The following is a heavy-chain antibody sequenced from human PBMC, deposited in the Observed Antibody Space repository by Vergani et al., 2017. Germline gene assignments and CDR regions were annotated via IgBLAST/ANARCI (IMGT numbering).Heavy chain of an antibody. CDR3: ASPAETFDWLSMGDY. CDR1: GGTFSSYA. J-gene: IGHJ4*02. Sequence: QVQLVQSGAEVKKPGSSVKVSCKASGGTFSSYAISWVRQAPGQGLEWMGGIIPIFGTANYAQKFQGRVTITADESTSTAYMELSSLRSEDRAVYYCASPAETFDWLSMGDYWGQGTLVTVSS. CDR2: IIPIFGTA. V-gene: IGHV1-69*01. D-gene: IGHD3-9*01.